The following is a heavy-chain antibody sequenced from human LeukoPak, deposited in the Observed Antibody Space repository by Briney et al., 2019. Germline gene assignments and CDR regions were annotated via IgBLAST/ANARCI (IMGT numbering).Heavy chain of an antibody. D-gene: IGHD3-10*01. J-gene: IGHJ4*02. CDR1: GFTFSSYA. CDR2: ISSSGSTI. CDR3: ARGGRYYYGSGRLDY. V-gene: IGHV3-48*03. Sequence: QTGGSPRLSCAASGFTFSSYAMSWIRQAPGKGLEWVSYISSSGSTIYYADSVKGRFTISRDNAKNSLYLQMNSLRAEDTAVYYCARGGRYYYGSGRLDYWGQGTLVTVSS.